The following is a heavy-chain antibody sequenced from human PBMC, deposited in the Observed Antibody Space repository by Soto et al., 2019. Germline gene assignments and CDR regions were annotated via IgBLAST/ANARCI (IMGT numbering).Heavy chain of an antibody. CDR1: GGSVSSSSYY. J-gene: IGHJ4*02. CDR3: GRLVGAATITYYFDL. D-gene: IGHD6-25*01. Sequence: TLSLTCTVSGGSVSSSSYYWGWVRQPPGKGLEWIGSVYYSGSTYYNPSLESRVTISVDKSKNQFSLKLMSLSAADTAVYYCGRLVGAATITYYFDLWDQGALVTVSS. CDR2: VYYSGST. V-gene: IGHV4-39*01.